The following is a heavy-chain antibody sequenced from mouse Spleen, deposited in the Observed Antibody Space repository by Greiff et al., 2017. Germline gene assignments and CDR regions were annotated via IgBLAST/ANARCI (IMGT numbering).Heavy chain of an antibody. CDR2: INPYNGGT. D-gene: IGHD4-1*01. CDR1: GYTFTDYY. J-gene: IGHJ3*01. CDR3: ATGTGFAY. V-gene: IGHV1-19*01. Sequence: VQLQQSGPVLVKPGASVKMSCKASGYTFTDYYMNWVKQSHGKSLEWIGVINPYNGGTSYNQKFKGKATLTVDKSSSTDYIELNSLTSEESAVYYCATGTGFAYWGQGTLVTVSA.